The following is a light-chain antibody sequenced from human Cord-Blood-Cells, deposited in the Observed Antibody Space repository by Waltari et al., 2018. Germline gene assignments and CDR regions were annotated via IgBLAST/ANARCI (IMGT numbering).Light chain of an antibody. CDR3: SAYAGSNKLV. CDR1: SSDVGGYSY. V-gene: IGLV2-8*01. CDR2: EVS. Sequence: QSALTQPPSASGSPGQSVTIPCTGTSSDVGGYSYVSWYQQHPGKAPKLMIYEVSKRPSGVPDRFSGSKSVNTASLTVAGLQAEDEADYYCSAYAGSNKLVFGGGTKLTVL. J-gene: IGLJ2*01.